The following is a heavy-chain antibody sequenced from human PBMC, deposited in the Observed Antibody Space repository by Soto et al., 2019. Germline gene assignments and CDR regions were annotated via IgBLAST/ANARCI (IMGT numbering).Heavy chain of an antibody. CDR1: GGSITRGGYY. J-gene: IGHJ5*02. Sequence: QVQLQESGPGLVKPSETLSLTCTVSGGSITRGGYYWSWIRQHPGKGLGWIGYIYNSGTTYCNPSLKSRVTISVDTSKNQFSLKLTSVTASDTAVYYCARDPAPWGQGTLVTVYS. CDR2: IYNSGTT. V-gene: IGHV4-31*03. CDR3: ARDPAP.